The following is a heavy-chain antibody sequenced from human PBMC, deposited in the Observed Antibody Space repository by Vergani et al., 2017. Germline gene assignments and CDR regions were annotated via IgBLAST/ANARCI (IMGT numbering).Heavy chain of an antibody. Sequence: QLQLQESGPGLVKPSQTLSLTCTVSGGSISSGGYYWSWIRQHPGKGLEWIGYIYYSGSTYYNPSLKSRVTISVDTSKNQFSLKLSSVTAADTAVYYCARDIRSRSGNGMDVWGQGTTVTVSS. CDR1: GGSISSGGYY. D-gene: IGHD3-10*01. V-gene: IGHV4-31*03. CDR3: ARDIRSRSGNGMDV. CDR2: IYYSGST. J-gene: IGHJ6*02.